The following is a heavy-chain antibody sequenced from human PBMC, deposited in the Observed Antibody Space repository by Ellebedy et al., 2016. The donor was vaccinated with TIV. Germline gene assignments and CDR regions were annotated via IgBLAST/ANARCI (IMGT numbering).Heavy chain of an antibody. CDR1: GGSISSYY. CDR2: IYYNGST. V-gene: IGHV4-59*03. D-gene: IGHD3-3*01. Sequence: SETLSLTXTVSGGSISSYYWSWIRQPPGKGLECIGYIYYNGSTNYNPSLKSRVTISIDRSKNQFSLNLSSVTAADTAMYYCATLYHFDTSGFYTGAFDIWGQGTMVTVSS. J-gene: IGHJ3*02. CDR3: ATLYHFDTSGFYTGAFDI.